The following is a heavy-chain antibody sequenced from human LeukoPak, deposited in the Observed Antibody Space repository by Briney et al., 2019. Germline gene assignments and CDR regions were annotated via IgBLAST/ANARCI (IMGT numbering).Heavy chain of an antibody. CDR1: GFTFGDYA. Sequence: PGRSLRLSCTASGFTFGDYAMSWFRQAPGKGLEWVGFIRSKAYGGTTEYAASVKGRFTISRDDSKSIAYLQMNSLKTEDTAVYYCTRAAYYGDYTLDYWGQGTLVTVSS. D-gene: IGHD4-17*01. J-gene: IGHJ4*02. CDR2: IRSKAYGGTT. CDR3: TRAAYYGDYTLDY. V-gene: IGHV3-49*03.